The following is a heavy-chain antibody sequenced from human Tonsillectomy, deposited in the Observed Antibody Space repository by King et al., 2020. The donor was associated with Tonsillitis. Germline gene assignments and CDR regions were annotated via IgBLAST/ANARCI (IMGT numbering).Heavy chain of an antibody. CDR2: MNPNSGNT. Sequence: QLVQSGAEVKKPGASVKVSCKASGYTFTTYDINWVRQATGQGLELMGWMNPNSGNTGYVQTFQGRLTMTRNTSISTAYLELSSLRSEDTAVYYCARGVGYSTSTRWVVGCHYYYYYGMDVWGQGTTVSV. V-gene: IGHV1-8*02. CDR3: ARGVGYSTSTRWVVGCHYYYYYGMDV. J-gene: IGHJ6*02. D-gene: IGHD2-2*01. CDR1: GYTFTTYD.